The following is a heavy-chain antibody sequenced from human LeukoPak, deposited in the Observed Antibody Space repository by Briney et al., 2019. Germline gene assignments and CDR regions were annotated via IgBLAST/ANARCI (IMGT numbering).Heavy chain of an antibody. V-gene: IGHV3-23*01. CDR1: GFTFISYA. D-gene: IGHD5/OR15-5a*01. J-gene: IGHJ4*02. CDR2: IFIHGDET. CDR3: AKHTGGILRSLDY. Sequence: PGGSLRLSCAASGFTFISYAMSWVRQAPGKGLEWVSGIFIHGDETYHAGSVKGRFTTSIDNSKSTLYLQMNSLRADDTAVYYCAKHTGGILRSLDYWGQGTLVTVSS.